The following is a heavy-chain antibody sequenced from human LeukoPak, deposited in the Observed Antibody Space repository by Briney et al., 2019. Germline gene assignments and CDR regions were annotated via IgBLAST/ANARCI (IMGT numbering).Heavy chain of an antibody. V-gene: IGHV3-64D*09. D-gene: IGHD3-22*01. CDR3: ARESYYYDSSGPDY. CDR2: ISSNGGST. Sequence: GGSLRLSCSASGFTFSSYAMHWVRQAPGKGLEYVSAISSNGGSTYYADSVKGRFTISRDNSKNTLYLQMSSLRAEDTAVYYCARESYYYDSSGPDYWGQGTLVTVSS. J-gene: IGHJ4*02. CDR1: GFTFSSYA.